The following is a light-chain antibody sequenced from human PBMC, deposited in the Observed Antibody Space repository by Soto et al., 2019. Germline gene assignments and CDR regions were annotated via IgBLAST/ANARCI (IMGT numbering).Light chain of an antibody. CDR1: QSIRSD. Sequence: DIQMAQSPSSLSASVGDRVTITCRASQSIRSDLNWYQQRPGKAPKLLIYTTSNLESGVPSRFSGSGSGTDFTLTISNLQPEDSATYFCQQGFSRPRTFGLGTKVDIK. CDR3: QQGFSRPRT. V-gene: IGKV1-39*01. J-gene: IGKJ1*01. CDR2: TTS.